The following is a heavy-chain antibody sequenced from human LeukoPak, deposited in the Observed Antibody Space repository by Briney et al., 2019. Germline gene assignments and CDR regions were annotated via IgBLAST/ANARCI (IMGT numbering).Heavy chain of an antibody. D-gene: IGHD2-2*01. Sequence: GASVKVSCKASGGTFSSYAISWVRQAPGQGLEWMGGIIPIFGTANYAQKFQGRVTITADESTSTAYMELSSLRSEDTAVYYCARDFAGEDIVVVPAGYWGQGTLVTVSS. V-gene: IGHV1-69*13. CDR2: IIPIFGTA. J-gene: IGHJ4*02. CDR1: GGTFSSYA. CDR3: ARDFAGEDIVVVPAGY.